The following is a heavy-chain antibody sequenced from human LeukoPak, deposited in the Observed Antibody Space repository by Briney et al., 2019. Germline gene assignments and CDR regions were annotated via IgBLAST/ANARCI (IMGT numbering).Heavy chain of an antibody. CDR2: IYYSGSR. V-gene: IGHV4-39*01. Sequence: SETMSLTCSVSGDSVSRSDSYWDWIRQPPLKGLEWIGTIYYSGSRYYSTSLKSRVTMSVDPSNNQFSLTLRSVTAADTVFFFQAEDGIRDGSGYLEWGQGTLLSVSS. CDR3: AEDGIRDGSGYLE. J-gene: IGHJ1*01. CDR1: GDSVSRSDSY. D-gene: IGHD3-22*01.